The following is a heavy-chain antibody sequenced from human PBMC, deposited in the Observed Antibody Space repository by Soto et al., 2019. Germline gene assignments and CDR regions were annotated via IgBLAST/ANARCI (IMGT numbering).Heavy chain of an antibody. CDR1: GGTFSSYT. J-gene: IGHJ4*02. CDR2: IIPILGIA. Sequence: SVKVSCKASGGTFSSYTISWVRQAPGQGLEWMGRIIPILGIANYAQKFQGRVTITADKSTSTAYMELSSLRSEDTAVYYCARGPNYYDSSGYYQFDYWGQGTLVTVSS. D-gene: IGHD3-22*01. V-gene: IGHV1-69*02. CDR3: ARGPNYYDSSGYYQFDY.